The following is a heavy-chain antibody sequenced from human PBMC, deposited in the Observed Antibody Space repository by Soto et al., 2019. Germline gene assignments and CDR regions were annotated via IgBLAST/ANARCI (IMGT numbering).Heavy chain of an antibody. Sequence: EVQLLESGGGLVQPGGSLRLSCAASGFTFSSYAMSWVRQAPGKGLEWVSAISGSGGSTYYADSVKGRFTISRDNSKNTLYLQMNSLRAEDTAVYYCAKDLLADLSWELYYERELTQTNAFDIWGQGTMVTVSS. CDR1: GFTFSSYA. CDR3: AKDLLADLSWELYYERELTQTNAFDI. D-gene: IGHD1-26*01. V-gene: IGHV3-23*01. J-gene: IGHJ3*02. CDR2: ISGSGGST.